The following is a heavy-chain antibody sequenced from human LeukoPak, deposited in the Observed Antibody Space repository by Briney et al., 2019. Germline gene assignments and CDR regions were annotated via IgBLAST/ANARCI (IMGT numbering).Heavy chain of an antibody. J-gene: IGHJ4*02. D-gene: IGHD6-13*01. V-gene: IGHV1-2*02. CDR3: ARVRVGVAAAEFDY. CDR2: INPNNGVT. CDR1: GYTFTSYG. Sequence: ASVKVSYKASGYTFTSYGISWVRQAPGQGLEWMGWINPNNGVTDYAQKFQGRVTMTRDTSINTIYMELRRLRYDDTAVYSCARVRVGVAAAEFDYWGQGTLITVSS.